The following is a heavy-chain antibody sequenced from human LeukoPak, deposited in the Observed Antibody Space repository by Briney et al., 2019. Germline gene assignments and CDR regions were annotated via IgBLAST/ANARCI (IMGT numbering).Heavy chain of an antibody. D-gene: IGHD3-22*01. CDR3: ARDPAQTYYYDP. V-gene: IGHV1-2*02. CDR2: INPNGGGT. Sequence: GASVKVSCEASGYIFTAYYMHWVRQAPGQGLEWMGWINPNGGGTNFAQKFQGRVTMTRDTSISTVYMELSRLTSDDTAVYSCARDPAQTYYYDPWGQGTLVTVSS. J-gene: IGHJ4*02. CDR1: GYIFTAYY.